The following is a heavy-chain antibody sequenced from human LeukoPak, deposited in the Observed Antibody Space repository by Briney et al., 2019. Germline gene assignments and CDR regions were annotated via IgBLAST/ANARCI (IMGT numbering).Heavy chain of an antibody. D-gene: IGHD2-2*02. CDR1: GGSFSGYY. J-gene: IGHJ6*03. CDR2: INHSGST. Sequence: SETLSLTCAVYGGSFSGYYWSWIRQPPGKGLEWIGEINHSGSTNYNPSLKSRVTISVDTSKNQFSPKLSSVTAADTAVYYCARVLTYCSSTSCYTDYYYYYMDVWGKGTTVTVSS. CDR3: ARVLTYCSSTSCYTDYYYYYMDV. V-gene: IGHV4-34*01.